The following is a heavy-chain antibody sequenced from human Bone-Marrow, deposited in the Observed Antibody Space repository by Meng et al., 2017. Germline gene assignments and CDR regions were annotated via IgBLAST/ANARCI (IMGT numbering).Heavy chain of an antibody. Sequence: GESLKISCVVSGFTFSNYAMNWVRQAPGKGLEWVSAIRGSGSTIYYADSVKGRFTISRDNAKNSLYLQMNSLRAEDTAVYYCAREDYGDSFDYWGQGTLVTVSS. D-gene: IGHD4-17*01. CDR3: AREDYGDSFDY. V-gene: IGHV3-48*03. CDR2: IRGSGSTI. J-gene: IGHJ4*02. CDR1: GFTFSNYA.